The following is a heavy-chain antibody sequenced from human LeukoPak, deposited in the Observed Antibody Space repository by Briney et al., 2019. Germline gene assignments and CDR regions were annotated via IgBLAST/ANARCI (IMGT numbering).Heavy chain of an antibody. CDR1: GGSISSYY. CDR2: IYYSGST. Sequence: SETLSLTCTVSGGSISSYYWSWIRQPPGKGLEWIGYIYYSGSTNYNPSLKSRVTISVDTSKNQFSLKLSSVTAADTAVYYCARLVSTTAYYFDHWGQGTLVTVSS. J-gene: IGHJ4*02. V-gene: IGHV4-59*01. CDR3: ARLVSTTAYYFDH. D-gene: IGHD4-17*01.